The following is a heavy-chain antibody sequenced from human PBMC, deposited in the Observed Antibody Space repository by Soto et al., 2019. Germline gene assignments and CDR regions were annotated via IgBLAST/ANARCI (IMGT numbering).Heavy chain of an antibody. J-gene: IGHJ5*02. D-gene: IGHD3-22*01. CDR2: IIPIFGTA. V-gene: IGHV1-69*01. CDR3: PREEGMIVVVDPRGWFDP. CDR1: GGTFSSYA. Sequence: QVQLVQSGAEVKKPGSSVKVSCKASGGTFSSYAISWVRQAPGQGLEWMGGIIPIFGTANYAQKFQGRVTITADESTSTAYMELSSLRSEDTAVYDCPREEGMIVVVDPRGWFDPWGEGTLVTVSS.